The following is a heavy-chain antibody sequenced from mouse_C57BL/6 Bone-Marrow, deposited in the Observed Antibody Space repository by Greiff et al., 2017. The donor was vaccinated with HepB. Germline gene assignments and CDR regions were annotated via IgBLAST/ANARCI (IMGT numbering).Heavy chain of an antibody. D-gene: IGHD3-2*02. CDR3: ARRKTAQAFYFDY. CDR2: INPNNGGT. CDR1: GYTFTDYN. V-gene: IGHV1-18*01. J-gene: IGHJ2*01. Sequence: VQLKQSGPELVKPGASVKIPCKASGYTFTDYNMDWVKQSHGKSLEWIGDINPNNGGTIYNQKFKGKATLTVDKSSSTAYMELRSLTSEDTAVYYCARRKTAQAFYFDYWGQGTTLTVSS.